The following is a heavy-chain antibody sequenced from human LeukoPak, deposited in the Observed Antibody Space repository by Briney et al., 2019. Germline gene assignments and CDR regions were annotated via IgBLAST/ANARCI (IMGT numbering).Heavy chain of an antibody. CDR2: IYPGGSDT. CDR1: GYSFTSYW. D-gene: IGHD3-22*01. Sequence: GESLKISCKDSGYSFTSYWIGWVRQMPGKGLEWMGIIYPGGSDTRYSPSFQGQVTISADKSISTAYLQWSSQKASDTAMYYCARQELTMIEGGFDPWGQGTLVTVSS. CDR3: ARQELTMIEGGFDP. V-gene: IGHV5-51*01. J-gene: IGHJ5*02.